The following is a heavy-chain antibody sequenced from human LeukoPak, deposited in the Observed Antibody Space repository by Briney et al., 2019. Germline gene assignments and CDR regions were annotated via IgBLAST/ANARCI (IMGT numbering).Heavy chain of an antibody. CDR2: IYSGGST. V-gene: IGHV3-53*01. D-gene: IGHD4-17*01. CDR1: GFTVCSNY. CDR3: ARDNYGDYTYYYYGMDV. Sequence: GGSLRLSCAASGFTVCSNYMSWVRQAPGKGLEWVSVIYSGGSTYYADSVKGRFTISRDNSKNTLYLQMNSLRAEDTAVYYCARDNYGDYTYYYYGMDVWGQGTTVTVSS. J-gene: IGHJ6*02.